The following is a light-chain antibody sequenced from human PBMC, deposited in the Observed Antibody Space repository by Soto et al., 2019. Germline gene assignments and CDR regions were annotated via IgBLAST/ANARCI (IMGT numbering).Light chain of an antibody. CDR1: QSVSSN. Sequence: EIVMTQSPATLSVSPGERATLSCRASQSVSSNLAWYQQKPGQAPRLLIYAASTRATGVPARFSGSGSGTEFTLTISRLQSEDFAVYYCQQYYNWRPRFGQGTKVDIK. J-gene: IGKJ1*01. V-gene: IGKV3-15*01. CDR3: QQYYNWRPR. CDR2: AAS.